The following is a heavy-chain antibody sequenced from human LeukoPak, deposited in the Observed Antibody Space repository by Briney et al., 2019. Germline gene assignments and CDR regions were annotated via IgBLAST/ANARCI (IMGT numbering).Heavy chain of an antibody. J-gene: IGHJ6*03. V-gene: IGHV4-59*01. D-gene: IGHD5-18*01. CDR2: IYYSGST. CDR3: ARAGYSYGYGLYYYYYMDV. CDR1: GGSISSYY. Sequence: SETLSLTCTVSGGSISSYYWSWIRQPPGKGLEWIGYIYYSGSTNYNPSLKSRVTISVDTSKNQFSLKLSSVTAADTAVYYCARAGYSYGYGLYYYYYMDVWGKGTTVTISS.